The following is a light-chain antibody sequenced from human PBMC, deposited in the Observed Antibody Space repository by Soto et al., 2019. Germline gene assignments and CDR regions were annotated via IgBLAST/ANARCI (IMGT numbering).Light chain of an antibody. Sequence: DIVMTQSPLSLPVTPGEPASISCRSSKSLLHSNGYYYLDWYLQKPGQSPQLLIYLGSNRASGVPDRFSGSGSGTDFALKISRVEAEDVGVYYCMQALQTPTFGQGTKLEIK. J-gene: IGKJ2*01. CDR2: LGS. V-gene: IGKV2-28*01. CDR1: KSLLHSNGYYY. CDR3: MQALQTPT.